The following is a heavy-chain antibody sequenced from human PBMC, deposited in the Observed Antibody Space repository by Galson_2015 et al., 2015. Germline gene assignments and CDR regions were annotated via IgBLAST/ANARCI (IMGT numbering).Heavy chain of an antibody. Sequence: SVKVSCKASGHSFSSYSIHWARQAPGQGLEWMGLINPSGGNTRNTQKFQGRVTMTRDTSNSTVYMELSSLRSEDTAVYYCARGNAAAISHRSPSWGRGTLVTVSS. V-gene: IGHV1-46*01. CDR1: GHSFSSYS. J-gene: IGHJ5*01. CDR3: ARGNAAAISHRSPS. D-gene: IGHD3-9*01. CDR2: INPSGGNT.